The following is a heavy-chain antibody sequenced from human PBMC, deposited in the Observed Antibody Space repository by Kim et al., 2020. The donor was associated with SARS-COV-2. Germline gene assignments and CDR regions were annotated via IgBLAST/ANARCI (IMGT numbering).Heavy chain of an antibody. D-gene: IGHD2-15*01. Sequence: TNYAQKLQGRVTMTTDTSTSTAYMELRSLRSDDTAVYYCARPKGFGAFDIWGQGTMVTVSS. J-gene: IGHJ3*02. CDR3: ARPKGFGAFDI. CDR2: T. V-gene: IGHV1-18*01.